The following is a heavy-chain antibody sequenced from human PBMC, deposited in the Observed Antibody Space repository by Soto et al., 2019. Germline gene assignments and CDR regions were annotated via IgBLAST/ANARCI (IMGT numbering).Heavy chain of an antibody. CDR2: ISWNSGSI. D-gene: IGHD2-15*01. CDR3: AKGGMGGAATLDY. Sequence: DVQLVESGGGLVQPGRSLRLSCAASGFTFDDYAMHWVRQAPGKGLEWVSGISWNSGSIGYADSVKGRFTISRDNAKNSLYLKRNSLGAKDTALYYCAKGGMGGAATLDYWGQGTLVTVSS. J-gene: IGHJ4*02. CDR1: GFTFDDYA. V-gene: IGHV3-9*01.